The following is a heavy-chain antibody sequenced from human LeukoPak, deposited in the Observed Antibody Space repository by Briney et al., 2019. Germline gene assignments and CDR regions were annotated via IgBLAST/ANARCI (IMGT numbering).Heavy chain of an antibody. V-gene: IGHV1-2*02. J-gene: IGHJ4*02. CDR2: INPKSGGT. CDR3: ARSSSGWPLYFDC. D-gene: IGHD6-19*01. Sequence: ASVKVSCKASGYTFTDYNLHWVRQAPGEGVEWMGWINPKSGGTKFAQKHQGGVTMTADTSIDTAYLELSNLKSDDTAIYYCARSSSGWPLYFDCWGQGTLVTAYS. CDR1: GYTFTDYN.